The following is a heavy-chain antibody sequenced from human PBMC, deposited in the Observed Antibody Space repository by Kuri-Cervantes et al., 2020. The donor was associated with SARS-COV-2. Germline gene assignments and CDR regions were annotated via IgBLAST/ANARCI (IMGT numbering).Heavy chain of an antibody. J-gene: IGHJ3*01. CDR3: ARDFSGVYDITGERDAFDV. D-gene: IGHD2-8*01. V-gene: IGHV1-24*01. Sequence: ASVKVSCKVSGYTLNELSVHWVRQTPGKGLEWMGGFDPEVNGPVYAQKFQGRVTMTGDTSISTAYMQLSRLRSDDTALYYCARDFSGVYDITGERDAFDVWGQGTMVTVSS. CDR2: FDPEVNGP. CDR1: GYTLNELS.